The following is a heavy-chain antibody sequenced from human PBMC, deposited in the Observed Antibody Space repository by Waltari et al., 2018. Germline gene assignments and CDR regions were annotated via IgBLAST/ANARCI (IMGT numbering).Heavy chain of an antibody. D-gene: IGHD6-13*01. CDR1: GFTFSSHA. Sequence: QVQLVESGGGVVQPGRSLRLSCVASGFTFSSHAMHWVRQAPGKGLEWVAVIWYDGSNKYYADSVKGRFTISRDNSKNTPYLQMNSLRAEDTAVYYCARRQEAAAFDYWGQGTLVTVSS. V-gene: IGHV3-33*01. CDR3: ARRQEAAAFDY. J-gene: IGHJ4*02. CDR2: IWYDGSNK.